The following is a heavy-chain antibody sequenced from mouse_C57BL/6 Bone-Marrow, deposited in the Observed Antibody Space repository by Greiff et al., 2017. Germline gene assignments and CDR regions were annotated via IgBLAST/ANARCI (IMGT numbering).Heavy chain of an antibody. J-gene: IGHJ4*01. CDR2: IWGVGST. Sequence: VKLMESGPGLVAPSQSLSITCTVSGFSLTSYGVDWVRQSPGKGLEWLGVIWGVGSTNYNSALKSRLSISKDNSKSQVFLKMNSLQTDDTAMYYCAARNYFYAMDYWGQGTSVTVSS. CDR3: AARNYFYAMDY. V-gene: IGHV2-6*01. D-gene: IGHD2-1*01. CDR1: GFSLTSYG.